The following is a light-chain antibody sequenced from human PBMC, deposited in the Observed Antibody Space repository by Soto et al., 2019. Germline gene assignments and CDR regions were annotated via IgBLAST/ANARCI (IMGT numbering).Light chain of an antibody. CDR3: QQSYSTPYT. Sequence: DIQMTQSPSSLSASVGDRVTITCRASQSISSYLNWYQQKPGKAPKLLIYAASSLQSGVPSRFSGSGSGTDFTITISGLQPEDFETYYCQQSYSTPYTFGQGTKLEIK. V-gene: IGKV1-39*01. CDR2: AAS. J-gene: IGKJ2*01. CDR1: QSISSY.